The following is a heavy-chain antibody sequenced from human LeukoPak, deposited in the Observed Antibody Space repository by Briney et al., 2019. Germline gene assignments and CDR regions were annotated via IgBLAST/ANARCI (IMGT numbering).Heavy chain of an antibody. CDR2: IYYSGST. Sequence: PSETLSLTCTVSGGSISSGGYYWSWIRQHPGKGLEWIGYIYYSGSTYYNPSLKSRVTISVDTSKNQFSLKLSSVTAADTAVYYCAVVAGGNPDAFDIWGQGTMVTVSS. CDR3: AVVAGGNPDAFDI. J-gene: IGHJ3*02. CDR1: GGSISSGGYY. V-gene: IGHV4-31*03. D-gene: IGHD4-23*01.